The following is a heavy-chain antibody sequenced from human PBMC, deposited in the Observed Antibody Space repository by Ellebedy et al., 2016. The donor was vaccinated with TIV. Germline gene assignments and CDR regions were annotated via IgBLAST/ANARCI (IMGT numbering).Heavy chain of an antibody. D-gene: IGHD3-22*01. J-gene: IGHJ4*02. CDR2: TYYRSKWYN. Sequence: SCAISGDSVSSNSAAWNWIRQSPSRGLEWLGRTYYRSKWYNDYAVSVKSRITINPDTSKNQFSLQLNSVTPDDTAVYYCARAQAPTYYYDSSGYWYFDYWGQGTLVTVSS. CDR1: GDSVSSNSAA. CDR3: ARAQAPTYYYDSSGYWYFDY. V-gene: IGHV6-1*01.